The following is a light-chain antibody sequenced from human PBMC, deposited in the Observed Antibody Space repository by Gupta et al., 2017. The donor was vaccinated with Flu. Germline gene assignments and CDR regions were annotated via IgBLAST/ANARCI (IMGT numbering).Light chain of an antibody. V-gene: IGKV1-39*01. J-gene: IGKJ2*01. CDR3: QETDHTPPYT. CDR2: AAS. CDR1: QSISDY. Sequence: DIQMTQSPSSLSASVGDRVTITCRASQSISDYLSWYQHKPGKAPKLLIFAASSLQSGVPSRFSGSGYGTDFTLTISSRQPEDFATYYCQETDHTPPYTFGQGTKLEVK.